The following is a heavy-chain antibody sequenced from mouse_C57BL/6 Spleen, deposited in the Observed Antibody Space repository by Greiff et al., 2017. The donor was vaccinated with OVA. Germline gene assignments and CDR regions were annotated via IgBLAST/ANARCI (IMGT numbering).Heavy chain of an antibody. CDR3: ASPRVYDYDRGFAY. CDR2: IYPGDGDT. V-gene: IGHV1-80*01. Sequence: QVQLQQSGAELVKPGASVKISCKASGYAFSSYWMNWVKQRPGKGLEWIGQIYPGDGDTNYNGKFKGKATLTADKSSSTAYMQLSSLTSEDSAVYFCASPRVYDYDRGFAYWGQGTLVTVSA. CDR1: GYAFSSYW. J-gene: IGHJ3*01. D-gene: IGHD2-4*01.